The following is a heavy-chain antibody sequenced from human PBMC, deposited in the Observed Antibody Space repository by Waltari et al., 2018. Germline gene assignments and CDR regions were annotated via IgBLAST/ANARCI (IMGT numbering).Heavy chain of an antibody. D-gene: IGHD5-18*01. CDR1: GFAVRSNH. V-gene: IGHV3-66*02. Sequence: EVQLVESGGGFVHPGGALRLSCAASGFAVRSNHMAWVRQAPGNGLEGVSIIYSAGSTYYEDSVMGRFTIARDISKNTLHLQMNRLTTEDTATYYCATARDEQTAMVYFDHWGEGSLVSVSS. CDR2: IYSAGST. CDR3: ATARDEQTAMVYFDH. J-gene: IGHJ4*02.